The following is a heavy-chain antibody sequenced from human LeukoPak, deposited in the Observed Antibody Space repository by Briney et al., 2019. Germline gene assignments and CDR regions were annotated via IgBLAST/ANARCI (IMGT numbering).Heavy chain of an antibody. V-gene: IGHV4-61*02. CDR2: IYTSGST. J-gene: IGHJ4*02. CDR1: GGSMSSGSYY. Sequence: NPSQTLSLTCTVSGGSMSSGSYYWSWIRQPAGKGLEWIGRIYTSGSTNYNPSLKSRVTISVDTSKNQFSLKLSSVTAADTAVYYCARDEYYDILTGYSFPVGFDYWGQGTLVTVSS. D-gene: IGHD3-9*01. CDR3: ARDEYYDILTGYSFPVGFDY.